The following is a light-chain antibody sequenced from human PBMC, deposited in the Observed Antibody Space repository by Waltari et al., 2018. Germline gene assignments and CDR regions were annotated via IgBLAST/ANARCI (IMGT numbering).Light chain of an antibody. CDR3: QQNYKVPVT. J-gene: IGKJ3*01. CDR1: QSITSY. CDR2: ASS. V-gene: IGKV1-39*01. Sequence: DIQMTQSPSSLSASVGDRVTITCRASQSITSYLNWYQQKPGKAPTLLIYASSDLHTGAPSRFSGSGSGTDFTLTISSLQPEDFATYYCQQNYKVPVTFGPGTKVDIK.